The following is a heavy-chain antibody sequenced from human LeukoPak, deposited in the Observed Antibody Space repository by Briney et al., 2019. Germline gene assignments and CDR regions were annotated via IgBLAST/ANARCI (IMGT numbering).Heavy chain of an antibody. D-gene: IGHD2-15*01. J-gene: IGHJ4*02. CDR2: IYYSGST. Sequence: PSETLSLTCTVSGGSISRGDYYWSWIRQPPGKGLEWIGYIYYSGSTYYNPSLKSRVTISVDTSKNQFSLKLSSVTAADTAVYYCASGVVVAATYFDYWGQGTLVTVSS. CDR1: GGSISRGDYY. CDR3: ASGVVVAATYFDY. V-gene: IGHV4-30-4*08.